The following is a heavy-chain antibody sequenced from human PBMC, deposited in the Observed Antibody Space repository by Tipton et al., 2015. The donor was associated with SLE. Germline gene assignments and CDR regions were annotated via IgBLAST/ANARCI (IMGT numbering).Heavy chain of an antibody. V-gene: IGHV4-39*01. Sequence: GLVKPSETLSLTCTVSGGSISSTYYWAWIRQPPGKGLEWIGSGSNFYNPSLKSRITISIDTSKNQFSLKLSSVTAADTAVYYCARQIIQYLADPFDNWGQGTLVTVSS. D-gene: IGHD3-3*01. CDR1: GGSISSTYY. CDR3: ARQIIQYLADPFDN. J-gene: IGHJ4*02. CDR2: GSN.